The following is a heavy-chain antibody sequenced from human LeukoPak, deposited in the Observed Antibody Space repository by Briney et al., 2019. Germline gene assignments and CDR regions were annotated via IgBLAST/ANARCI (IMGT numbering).Heavy chain of an antibody. Sequence: GGSLRLSCAASEFPFSTYWMSWVRQAPGKGLEWVANIKHDGGEDYYVDSVKGRFTIFRDNANNALFLQMSSLRAEDTALYYCARLAYCGADCYYNWFDFWGQGTLVTVSS. D-gene: IGHD2-21*02. CDR1: EFPFSTYW. J-gene: IGHJ5*01. CDR3: ARLAYCGADCYYNWFDF. V-gene: IGHV3-7*01. CDR2: IKHDGGED.